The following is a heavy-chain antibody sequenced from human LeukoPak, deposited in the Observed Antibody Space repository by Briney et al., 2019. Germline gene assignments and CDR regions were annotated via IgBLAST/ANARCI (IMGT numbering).Heavy chain of an antibody. CDR2: ISDTGSTI. Sequence: GGSLRLSCAVSGFTFRSYEMNWVRQAPGKGLEWVSYISDTGSTIYYADSVKGRFTISRDNAKNSLFLQMNSLRAEDTAVYYCARDGCSGGSCYGIDYWGQGTLVTVSS. D-gene: IGHD2-15*01. V-gene: IGHV3-48*03. J-gene: IGHJ4*02. CDR1: GFTFRSYE. CDR3: ARDGCSGGSCYGIDY.